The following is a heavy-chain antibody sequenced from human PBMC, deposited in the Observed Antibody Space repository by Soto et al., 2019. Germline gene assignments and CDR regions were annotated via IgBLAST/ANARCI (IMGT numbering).Heavy chain of an antibody. CDR3: AKFSFSAATLDS. J-gene: IGHJ4*02. CDR2: IYYSGST. D-gene: IGHD2-15*01. V-gene: IGHV4-59*01. Sequence: SETLSLTCTVSGGSISSYYWSWIRQPPGKGLEWIGYIYYSGSTNYNPSLKSRVTISVDTSKNQFSLKLSSVTAADTAVYYCAKFSFSAATLDSWGQETRVTVSS. CDR1: GGSISSYY.